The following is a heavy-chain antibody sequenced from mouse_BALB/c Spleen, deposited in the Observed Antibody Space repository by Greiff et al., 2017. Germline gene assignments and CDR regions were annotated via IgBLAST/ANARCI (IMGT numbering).Heavy chain of an antibody. CDR1: GDSITSGY. J-gene: IGHJ1*01. CDR2: ISYSGST. CDR3: ARSGYYGSSYWYFDV. D-gene: IGHD1-1*01. Sequence: DVKLEESGPSLVKPSQTLSLTCSVTGDSITSGYWNWIRKFPGNKLEYMGYISYSGSTYYNPSLKSRISITRDTSKNQYYLQLNSVTTEDTATYYCARSGYYGSSYWYFDVWGAGTTVTVSS. V-gene: IGHV3-8*02.